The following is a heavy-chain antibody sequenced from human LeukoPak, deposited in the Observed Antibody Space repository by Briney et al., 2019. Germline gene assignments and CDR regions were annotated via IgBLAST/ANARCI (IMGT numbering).Heavy chain of an antibody. CDR3: ARVNSGTVLITDYHYYYMDI. Sequence: SETLSLTCAVYGGSFSGYYWSWIRQPPGKGLESIGNIDHRGSTKSNPSLKSRVIISLDTSKNQFSLKLSSVTAADTAVYYCARVNSGTVLITDYHYYYMDIWGRGTTVTV. CDR2: IDHRGST. V-gene: IGHV4-34*01. D-gene: IGHD3-22*01. J-gene: IGHJ6*03. CDR1: GGSFSGYY.